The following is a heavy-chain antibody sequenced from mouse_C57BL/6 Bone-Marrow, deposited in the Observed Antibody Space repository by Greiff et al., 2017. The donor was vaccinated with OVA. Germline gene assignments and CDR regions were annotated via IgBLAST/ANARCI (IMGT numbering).Heavy chain of an antibody. CDR1: GYTFTSYW. CDR3: ARGYYDFAY. V-gene: IGHV1-59*01. J-gene: IGHJ3*01. Sequence: QVQLQQPGAELVRPGTSVKLSCKASGYTFTSYWMHWVKQRPGQGLEWIGVIDPSDSYTNYNQKFKGKATLTVDTSSSTAYMQLSSLTSEDSAVYYCARGYYDFAYWGQGTLVTVSA. CDR2: IDPSDSYT. D-gene: IGHD2-3*01.